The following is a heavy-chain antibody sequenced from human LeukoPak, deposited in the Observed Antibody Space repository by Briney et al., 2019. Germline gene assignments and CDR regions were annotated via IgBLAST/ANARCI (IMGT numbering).Heavy chain of an antibody. J-gene: IGHJ4*02. Sequence: SETLSLACAVYGSSFSGYYWTWIRQPPGKGLEWNGEINHRGTTDYNPSLKSRLTIPVDTSKNQFSLKLSSVTAADTAVYYCARRVSGWYLSYWGQGTLVTVSS. D-gene: IGHD6-19*01. CDR2: INHRGTT. CDR1: GSSFSGYY. CDR3: ARRVSGWYLSY. V-gene: IGHV4-34*01.